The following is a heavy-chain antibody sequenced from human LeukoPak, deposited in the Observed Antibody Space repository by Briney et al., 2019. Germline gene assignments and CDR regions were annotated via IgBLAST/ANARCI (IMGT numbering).Heavy chain of an antibody. V-gene: IGHV4-34*01. CDR1: GGSFSGYY. D-gene: IGHD3-22*01. CDR2: INHSGST. J-gene: IGHJ4*02. Sequence: SETLSLTCAVYGGSFSGYYWSWIRQPPGKELEWIGEINHSGSTNYNPSLKSRVTISVDTSKNQFSLKLSSVTAADTAVYYCARESVYYDSSGYVLEQFDYWGQGTLVTVSS. CDR3: ARESVYYDSSGYVLEQFDY.